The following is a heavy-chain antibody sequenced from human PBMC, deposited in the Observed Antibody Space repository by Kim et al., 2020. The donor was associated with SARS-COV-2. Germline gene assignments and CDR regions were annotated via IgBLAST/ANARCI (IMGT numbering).Heavy chain of an antibody. V-gene: IGHV4-34*01. Sequence: SETLSLTCAVYGGSFSGYYWTWIRQPPGEGLEWIGEINHSGTTYYTPSLKSRVTISVDTAKNQFSLKLSSVTAADTAVYYCARGLASGYDQKVYFDYWGQGILVTVSS. CDR2: INHSGTT. D-gene: IGHD5-12*01. CDR1: GGSFSGYY. CDR3: ARGLASGYDQKVYFDY. J-gene: IGHJ4*02.